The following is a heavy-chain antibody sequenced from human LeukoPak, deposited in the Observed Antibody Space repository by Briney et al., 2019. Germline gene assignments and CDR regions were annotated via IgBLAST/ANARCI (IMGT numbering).Heavy chain of an antibody. CDR3: ARRRGSGYDLANDAFDI. V-gene: IGHV5-51*01. Sequence: PGESLKISCKGSGYSFTSYWIGWVRQMPGKGLEWMGIIYPGDSDTRYSPSFQGQVTISADKSISTAYLQWSSLKASDTAMYYCARRRGSGYDLANDAFDIWGQGTMVTVSS. CDR2: IYPGDSDT. CDR1: GYSFTSYW. J-gene: IGHJ3*02. D-gene: IGHD5-12*01.